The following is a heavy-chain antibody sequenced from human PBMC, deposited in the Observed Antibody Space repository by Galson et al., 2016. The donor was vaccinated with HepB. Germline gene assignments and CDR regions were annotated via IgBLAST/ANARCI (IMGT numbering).Heavy chain of an antibody. D-gene: IGHD5-24*01. CDR1: GASFSGYY. J-gene: IGHJ4*02. CDR3: ARGRGFKQLQLAY. V-gene: IGHV4-34*01. Sequence: SETLSLTCAAYGASFSGYYWSWIRQPPGKGLEWIGEINHSGSTYYNPSLRSRVTILVDTSKNQFSVKLSSVTAADTAVYYCARGRGFKQLQLAYWGQGTLVTVSS. CDR2: INHSGST.